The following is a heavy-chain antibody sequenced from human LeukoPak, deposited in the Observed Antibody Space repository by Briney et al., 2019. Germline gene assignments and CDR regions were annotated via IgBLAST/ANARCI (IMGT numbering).Heavy chain of an antibody. J-gene: IGHJ4*02. D-gene: IGHD1-26*01. CDR3: ARDAPLPDF. CDR2: ISSSGSTI. Sequence: AGGSLRLSCAASGLTFSSYEMNWVRQAPGKGLEWVSYISSSGSTIYYADSVKGRFTISRDNAKNSLYLQMNSLRAEDTAVYYCARDAPLPDFWGQGTLVTVSS. CDR1: GLTFSSYE. V-gene: IGHV3-48*03.